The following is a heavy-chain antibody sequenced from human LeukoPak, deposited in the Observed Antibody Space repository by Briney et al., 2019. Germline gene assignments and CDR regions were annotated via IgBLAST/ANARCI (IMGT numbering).Heavy chain of an antibody. Sequence: SETLSLTCTVSGGSISSSSYYWGWIRQPPGKGLEWIGSIYYSGSTYYNPSLKSRVTISVDTSKNQFSLKLSSVTAADTAVYYCASNVQWTRDYWGQGTLVTVSS. V-gene: IGHV4-39*01. CDR2: IYYSGST. J-gene: IGHJ4*02. CDR1: GGSISSSSYY. CDR3: ASNVQWTRDY. D-gene: IGHD6-19*01.